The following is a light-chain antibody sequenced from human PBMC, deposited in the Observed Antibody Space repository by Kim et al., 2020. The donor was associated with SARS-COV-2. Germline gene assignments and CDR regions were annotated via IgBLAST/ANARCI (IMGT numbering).Light chain of an antibody. Sequence: SVKFTCTRSSGHSTYIIAWHQQQPGKAPRFLMKLEGSGTYYKGSGVPDRFSGSSSGADRYLTISNLQSEDEADYYCETWDTNTRVFGGGTQLTVL. CDR2: LEGSGTY. CDR1: SGHSTYI. J-gene: IGLJ3*02. V-gene: IGLV4-60*03. CDR3: ETWDTNTRV.